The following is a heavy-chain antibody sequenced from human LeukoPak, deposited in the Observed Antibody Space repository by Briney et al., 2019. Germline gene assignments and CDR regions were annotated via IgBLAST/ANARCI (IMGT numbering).Heavy chain of an antibody. CDR1: RCTFSRKW. CDR3: SSANNSSWDN. CDR2: IKPDGIAE. V-gene: IGHV3-7*01. D-gene: IGHD2-15*01. J-gene: IGHJ4*02. Sequence: PGLSLRPSCATSRCTFSRKWMIWVRHAPGRGLDWLANIKPDGIAEDYAASVKGRFTGSRDSAKNSLSLLMNSLRVDGTAVYCCSSANNSSWDNWGQGTLVTVSS.